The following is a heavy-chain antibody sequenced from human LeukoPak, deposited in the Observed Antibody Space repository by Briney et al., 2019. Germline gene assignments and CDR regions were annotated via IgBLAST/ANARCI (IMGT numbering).Heavy chain of an antibody. CDR3: AVGGSGWYSVDY. CDR1: GYTFTGYY. D-gene: IGHD6-19*01. J-gene: IGHJ4*02. Sequence: ASVKVSCKASGYTFTGYYMHWVRQAPGQGLEWMGWISAYNGNTNYAQKLQGRVTMTTDTSTSTAYMELRSLRSDDTAVYYCAVGGSGWYSVDYWGQGTLVTVSS. V-gene: IGHV1-18*04. CDR2: ISAYNGNT.